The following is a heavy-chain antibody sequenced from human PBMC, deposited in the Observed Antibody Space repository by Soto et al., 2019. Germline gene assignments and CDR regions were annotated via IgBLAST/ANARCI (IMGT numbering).Heavy chain of an antibody. CDR3: PVGRPGGGGNWFDP. D-gene: IGHD3-10*01. V-gene: IGHV1-8*01. Sequence: QVQLVQSGAEVKKPGASVKVSCKASGYTFTSYDINWVRQATGQGLEWMGWMNPNSGNTAYAQKFQGRVTMNRNTPLSTASRELSTPRPADTAVYSWPVGRPGGGGNWFDPWGQGTLVTVSS. CDR1: GYTFTSYD. CDR2: MNPNSGNT. J-gene: IGHJ5*02.